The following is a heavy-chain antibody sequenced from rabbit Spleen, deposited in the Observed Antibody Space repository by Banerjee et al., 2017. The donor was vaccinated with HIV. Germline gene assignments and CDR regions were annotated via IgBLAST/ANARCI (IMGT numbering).Heavy chain of an antibody. CDR2: IYVNSGST. D-gene: IGHD8-1*01. CDR1: GFSFSSSYY. V-gene: IGHV1S43*01. J-gene: IGHJ6*01. CDR3: ARDAGTSFSTYGMDL. Sequence: QSLEESGGDLVKPGASLTLTCTASGFSFSSSYYMCWVRQAPGKGLELIGCIYVNSGSTWYASWVNGRFTISRSTSLNTVDLKMTSLTAADTATYFCARDAGTSFSTYGMDLWGQGTLVTVS.